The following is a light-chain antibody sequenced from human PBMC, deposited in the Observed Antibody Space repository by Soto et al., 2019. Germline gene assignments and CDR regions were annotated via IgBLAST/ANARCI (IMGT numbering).Light chain of an antibody. CDR2: EVI. CDR1: SSDVGGYNY. V-gene: IGLV2-8*01. Sequence: QSVLTQPPSASGSLGQSVTISCTGTSSDVGGYNYVSWYQQHPGKAPKLMIYEVIKRPSGVPIRFSGSKSGNMASLTVSGLQAEDEADYYCSSYAGSNNYVIFGGGTKLTVL. CDR3: SSYAGSNNYVI. J-gene: IGLJ2*01.